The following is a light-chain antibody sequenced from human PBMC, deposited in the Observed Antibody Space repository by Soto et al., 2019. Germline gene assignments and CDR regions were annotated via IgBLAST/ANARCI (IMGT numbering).Light chain of an antibody. Sequence: EIVVTQSPVTLSVSPGERATLSCRASQSINSNLAWYQQKPGQAPSLLIYGAFTRATGIPARFSGTGSGTEFTLTISSLQSEDLALYYCQQYNDWPRTFGQGTKVDIK. CDR1: QSINSN. V-gene: IGKV3-15*01. CDR2: GAF. J-gene: IGKJ1*01. CDR3: QQYNDWPRT.